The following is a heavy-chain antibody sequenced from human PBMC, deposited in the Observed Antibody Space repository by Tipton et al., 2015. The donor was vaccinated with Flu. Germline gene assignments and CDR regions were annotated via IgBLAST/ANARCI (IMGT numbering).Heavy chain of an antibody. CDR3: ARDWDPYYYYMDV. Sequence: TLSLTCTVSGGSISSSSYYWGWIRQPPGKGLEWIGSIYYSGSTYYNPSLKSRVTISVDTSKNQFSLKLSSVTAADTAVYYCARDWDPYYYYMDVWGKGTTVTVSS. D-gene: IGHD1-26*01. J-gene: IGHJ6*03. CDR1: GGSISSSSYY. CDR2: IYYSGST. V-gene: IGHV4-39*07.